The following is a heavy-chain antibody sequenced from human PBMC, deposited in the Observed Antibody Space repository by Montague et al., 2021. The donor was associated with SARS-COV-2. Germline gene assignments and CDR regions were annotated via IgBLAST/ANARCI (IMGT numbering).Heavy chain of an antibody. CDR1: GGSLSSSSYY. V-gene: IGHV4-39*01. CDR2: FFYSGST. CDR3: ARPQQQLAFDY. Sequence: SETLSLTCTVSGGSLSSSSYYWGWIRQPPGKGLEWVGSFFYSGSTYYNPSLKSRVTISVDTSKNQFSRKLSSVTAADTAVYYCARPQQQLAFDYWGQGTLVTVSS. J-gene: IGHJ4*02. D-gene: IGHD6-13*01.